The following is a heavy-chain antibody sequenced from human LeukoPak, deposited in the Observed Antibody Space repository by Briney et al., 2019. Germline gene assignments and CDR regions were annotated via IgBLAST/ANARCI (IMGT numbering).Heavy chain of an antibody. J-gene: IGHJ4*02. D-gene: IGHD2-15*01. V-gene: IGHV4-61*02. CDR3: ASGGSCSALCLGNF. Sequence: SQTLSLTCTVSGGSISTDLYYWTWIRQPAGKGLEWIGRIYSNGWTDYNPPLKSRVSISIDTSKNHFSLKMSLATAADTALYYCASGGSCSALCLGNFWGQGTLVTVSS. CDR2: IYSNGWT. CDR1: GGSISTDLYY.